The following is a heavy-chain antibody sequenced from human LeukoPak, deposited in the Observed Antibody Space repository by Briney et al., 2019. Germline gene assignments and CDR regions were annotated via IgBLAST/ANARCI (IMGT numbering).Heavy chain of an antibody. J-gene: IGHJ4*02. Sequence: GGSLRLSCAASGFTFSSFWMSWVRQAPGKGLEWVANIKQDGSEKYYVDSVKGRFTISRDNAKNSLYLQMNSLRAEDTAVYYCASLLTYYDFWSGYGSWFDYWGQGTLVTVSS. CDR2: IKQDGSEK. D-gene: IGHD3-3*01. CDR1: GFTFSSFW. V-gene: IGHV3-7*03. CDR3: ASLLTYYDFWSGYGSWFDY.